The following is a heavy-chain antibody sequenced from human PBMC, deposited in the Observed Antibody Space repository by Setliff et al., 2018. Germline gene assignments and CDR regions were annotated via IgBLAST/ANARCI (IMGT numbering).Heavy chain of an antibody. CDR1: GGSISSGGYY. V-gene: IGHV4-31*03. CDR3: ASNYPKGGDYCYYYMDV. D-gene: IGHD3-10*01. Sequence: SETLSLTCTVSGGSISSGGYYWSWIRQHPGKGLEWIGYIYYSGSTYYNPSLKSRVTISVDTSKNQFSLKLSSVTAADTAVYYCASNYPKGGDYCYYYMDVWGKGTTVTVSS. J-gene: IGHJ6*03. CDR2: IYYSGST.